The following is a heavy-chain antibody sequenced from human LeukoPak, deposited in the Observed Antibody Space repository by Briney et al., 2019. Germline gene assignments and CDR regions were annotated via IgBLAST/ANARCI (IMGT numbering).Heavy chain of an antibody. J-gene: IGHJ6*03. CDR3: ARTTEGGYTYDYFYYYYMDV. Sequence: SETLSLTCTVSGGSINDYYWSWIRQPPGKGLEWIGYIYYSGSTNYNPSLKSRVTISVDTSKNQFSLKLSSVTAADTAVYYCARTTEGGYTYDYFYYYYMDVWGKGTTVTISS. V-gene: IGHV4-59*01. D-gene: IGHD5-18*01. CDR1: GGSINDYY. CDR2: IYYSGST.